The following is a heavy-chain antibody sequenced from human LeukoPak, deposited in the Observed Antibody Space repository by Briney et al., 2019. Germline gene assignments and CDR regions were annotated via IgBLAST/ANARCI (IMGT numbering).Heavy chain of an antibody. CDR3: ARTPVSGWYAEGPFDY. CDR2: IYYSGST. D-gene: IGHD6-19*01. V-gene: IGHV4-59*01. J-gene: IGHJ4*02. CDR1: GGSISSYY. Sequence: SETLSLTCTVSGGSISSYYWSWIRQPPGKGLEWIGYIYYSGSTNYNPSLKSRVTISVDTSKNQFSLKLSSVTAADTAVYYCARTPVSGWYAEGPFDYWGQGTLVTVSS.